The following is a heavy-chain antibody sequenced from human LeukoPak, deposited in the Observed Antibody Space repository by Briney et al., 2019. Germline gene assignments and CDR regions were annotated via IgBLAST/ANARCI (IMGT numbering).Heavy chain of an antibody. CDR3: ARFNWGSTYYFDY. V-gene: IGHV5-51*04. J-gene: IGHJ4*02. D-gene: IGHD7-27*01. Sequence: GESLKISCKGSGYSFTSYWIGWVRQMPGKGLEWMGIIYPGGSDTRYSPSFQGQVTISADKPITTAYLQWSSLKASDTAMYYCARFNWGSTYYFDYWGQGTLVTVSS. CDR2: IYPGGSDT. CDR1: GYSFTSYW.